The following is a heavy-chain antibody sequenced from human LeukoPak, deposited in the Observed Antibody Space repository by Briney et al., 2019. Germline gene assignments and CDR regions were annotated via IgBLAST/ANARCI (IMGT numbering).Heavy chain of an antibody. J-gene: IGHJ4*02. D-gene: IGHD2/OR15-2a*01. CDR3: ARRNTADASIDF. Sequence: SETLSLTCTVSGGSMSGHWWSWIRQSPGEGLEWIGDIFYSGGTNNNSPLKRRLTMSLDTSKNQFSLKLSSVTAADTAMYYCARRNTADASIDFWGRGILVIASS. V-gene: IGHV4-59*08. CDR1: GGSMSGHW. CDR2: IFYSGGT.